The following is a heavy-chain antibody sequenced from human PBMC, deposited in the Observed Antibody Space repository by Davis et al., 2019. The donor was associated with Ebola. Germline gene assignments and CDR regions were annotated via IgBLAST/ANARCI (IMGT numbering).Heavy chain of an antibody. V-gene: IGHV3-7*01. J-gene: IGHJ4*02. CDR2: IKQDGSEK. Sequence: GESLKISCAASGFTVSSNYMSWVRQAPGKGLEWVANIKQDGSEKYYVDSVKGRFTISRDNAKNSLFLQMNSLRAEDTAVYYCARDPPPYGGYPFDYWGQGTLVTVSS. D-gene: IGHD5-12*01. CDR3: ARDPPPYGGYPFDY. CDR1: GFTVSSNY.